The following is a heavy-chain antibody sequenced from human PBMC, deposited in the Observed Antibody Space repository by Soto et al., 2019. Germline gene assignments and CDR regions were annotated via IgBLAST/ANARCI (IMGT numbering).Heavy chain of an antibody. CDR1: GFTFSDYA. V-gene: IGHV3-30*18. D-gene: IGHD6-19*01. CDR3: AKGGRQWLVTSDFNY. Sequence: VQLVESGGGVVQPGRSLRLSCAASGFTFSDYAMHWVRQAPGKGLEWVAVVSHDGRNTHYADSVKGRFTISRASSKNTVSLGMTSLRAEDTAVYYCAKGGRQWLVTSDFNYWGQGALVTVSS. J-gene: IGHJ4*02. CDR2: VSHDGRNT.